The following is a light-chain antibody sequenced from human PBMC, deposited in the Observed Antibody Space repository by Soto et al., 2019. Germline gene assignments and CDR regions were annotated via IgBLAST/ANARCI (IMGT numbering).Light chain of an antibody. Sequence: EIVLTQSPGTLSLSPGERATLSCRASQSVSSSYLAWYQQRPGQAPRLLIHDASSRAAGVPDRFSGSGSGTDFTLTSSRLEPEDFAVYYCQQYGNSPLTFGGGTKVEIK. CDR1: QSVSSSY. V-gene: IGKV3-20*01. CDR3: QQYGNSPLT. J-gene: IGKJ4*01. CDR2: DAS.